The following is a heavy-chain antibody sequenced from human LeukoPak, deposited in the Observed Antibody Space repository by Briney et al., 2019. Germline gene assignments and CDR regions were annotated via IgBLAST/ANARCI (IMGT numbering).Heavy chain of an antibody. V-gene: IGHV4-30-2*01. J-gene: IGHJ4*02. Sequence: SETLSLTCAVSGGSISSGGYSWSWIRQPPGNGLDWIGYIYHSGSTYYNPSLKSRVTISVDRSKNQFSLKLSSVTAADTAVYYCARSSVAAAGYFDYWGQGTLVTVSS. CDR2: IYHSGST. D-gene: IGHD6-13*01. CDR1: GGSISSGGYS. CDR3: ARSSVAAAGYFDY.